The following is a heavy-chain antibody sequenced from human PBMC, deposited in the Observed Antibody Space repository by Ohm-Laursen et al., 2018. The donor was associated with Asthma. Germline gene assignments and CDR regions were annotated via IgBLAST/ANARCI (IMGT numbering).Heavy chain of an antibody. D-gene: IGHD6-19*01. V-gene: IGHV1-69*01. CDR2: IIPIFGTA. CDR3: ASNRLSSGWYYFDY. J-gene: IGHJ4*02. CDR1: GGTFSSYA. Sequence: SSVKVSCNASGGTFSSYAINWVRQAPGQGLEWMGGIIPIFGTANYAQKFQGRVTITADESTSTAYMELSSLRSEDTAVYYCASNRLSSGWYYFDYWGQGTLVTVSS.